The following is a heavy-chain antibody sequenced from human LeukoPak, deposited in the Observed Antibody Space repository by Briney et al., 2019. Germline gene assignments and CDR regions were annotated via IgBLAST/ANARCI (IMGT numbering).Heavy chain of an antibody. D-gene: IGHD3-16*01. CDR1: GYTFTNYG. CDR2: VSVYTGYT. CDR3: ARAKGEGYWFDP. V-gene: IGHV1-18*01. J-gene: IGHJ5*02. Sequence: ASVKVSCKASGYTFTNYGISWVRQAPGQGLEWMGWVSVYTGYTKYPQKFQGRVTITADESTSTAYMELSSLRSEDTAVYYCARAKGEGYWFDPWGQGTLVTVSS.